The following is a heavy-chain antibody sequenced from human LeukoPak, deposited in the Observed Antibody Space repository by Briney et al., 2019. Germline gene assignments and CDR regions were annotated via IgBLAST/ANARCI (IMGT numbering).Heavy chain of an antibody. CDR1: GFTLSDSA. CDR3: TRDRGTYNWLDP. CDR2: IDRPAKSYAT. Sequence: GGSLKLSCAASGFTLSDSAIHWVRQASGKGVEWVGLIDRPAKSYATAYGASVGGRFTISRDDSKNTAYLQMDSLKTEDTALYYCTRDRGTYNWLDPWGQGTLVTVSS. D-gene: IGHD1-26*01. J-gene: IGHJ5*02. V-gene: IGHV3-73*01.